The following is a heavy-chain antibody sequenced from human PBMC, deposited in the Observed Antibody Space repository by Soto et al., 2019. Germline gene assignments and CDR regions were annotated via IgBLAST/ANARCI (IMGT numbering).Heavy chain of an antibody. Sequence: PGGSLRLSCATSGFSFSDSYMSWIRQAPGKGLEWISYISPRSTFRDYAESVKGRFTISRDSVKNSLYLQMNNLTAGDTGAYYCARGGGGGLFDPWGQGSLVTVSS. J-gene: IGHJ5*02. V-gene: IGHV3-11*06. CDR3: ARGGGGGLFDP. D-gene: IGHD2-21*01. CDR1: GFSFSDSY. CDR2: ISPRSTFR.